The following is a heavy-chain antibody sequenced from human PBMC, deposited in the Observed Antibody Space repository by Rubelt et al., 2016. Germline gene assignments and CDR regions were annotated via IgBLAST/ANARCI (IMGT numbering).Heavy chain of an antibody. CDR2: INSDGSSK. CDR3: AKDSRYSGSYWDFDY. D-gene: IGHD1-26*01. Sequence: QVPGKGLVWVSRINSDGSSKSYVDSVRGRFTISRDNAESTLYLQLNSLRAEDTAVYFCAKDSRYSGSYWDFDYWGQGTLVTVSS. V-gene: IGHV3-74*01. J-gene: IGHJ4*02.